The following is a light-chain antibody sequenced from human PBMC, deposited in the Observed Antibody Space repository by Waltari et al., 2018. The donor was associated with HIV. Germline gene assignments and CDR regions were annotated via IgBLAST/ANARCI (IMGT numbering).Light chain of an antibody. J-gene: IGLJ1*01. Sequence: QSALSQPASVSASPGQSVAISCSGSASDIGRYNYVSWYQQHPDKTPRLLLFDVNNRPSGISDRFSGCKSGTTASLTISTVETDDEADYYCASYTVNSTGVFGSGTKLTVL. CDR2: DVN. CDR1: ASDIGRYNY. V-gene: IGLV2-14*03. CDR3: ASYTVNSTGV.